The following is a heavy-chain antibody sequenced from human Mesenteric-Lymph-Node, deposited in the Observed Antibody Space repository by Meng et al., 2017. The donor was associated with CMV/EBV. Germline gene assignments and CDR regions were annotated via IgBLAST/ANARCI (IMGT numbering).Heavy chain of an antibody. D-gene: IGHD3-10*01. CDR3: AFGEGYFDF. J-gene: IGHJ4*02. CDR2: ITHSGIYI. Sequence: GESLKISCATSGFTFSFYTMNWVRQAPGKGLEWVSSITHSGIYIFYADSVKGRFTISRDNAKNSLYLQMHSLRVEDTAVYYCAFGEGYFDFWGQGTLVTVSS. CDR1: GFTFSFYT. V-gene: IGHV3-21*01.